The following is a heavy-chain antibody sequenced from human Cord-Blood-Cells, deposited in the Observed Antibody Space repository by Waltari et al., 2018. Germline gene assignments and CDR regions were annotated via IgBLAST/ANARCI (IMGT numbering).Heavy chain of an antibody. CDR2: INHSGST. CDR1: GGSFSGYY. Sequence: QVQLQPWGAGLLKPSETMSLTCDVYGGSFSGYYWSWIRRPHGKGLEWMGEINHSGSTNYNPSLKSRVTISVDTSKNQFSLKLSSVTAADTAVYYCARGGIVVVPAAIYTFDYWGQGTLVTVSS. CDR3: ARGGIVVVPAAIYTFDY. D-gene: IGHD2-2*01. V-gene: IGHV4-34*01. J-gene: IGHJ4*02.